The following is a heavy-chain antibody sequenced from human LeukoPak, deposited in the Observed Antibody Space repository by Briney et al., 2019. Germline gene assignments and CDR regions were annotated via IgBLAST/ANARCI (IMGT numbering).Heavy chain of an antibody. J-gene: IGHJ4*02. CDR2: IYYSGAT. CDR1: GGSISISNYY. D-gene: IGHD1-26*01. V-gene: IGHV4-39*07. CDR3: AALGDGRTFDN. Sequence: DPSETLSLTCTVSGGSISISNYYWGCIRQPPGKGLEWIGSIYYSGATFYNPSLKSRVTISLDTSKNQFSLKLTSVTAADTAVYYCAALGDGRTFDNWGQGTQVTVSS.